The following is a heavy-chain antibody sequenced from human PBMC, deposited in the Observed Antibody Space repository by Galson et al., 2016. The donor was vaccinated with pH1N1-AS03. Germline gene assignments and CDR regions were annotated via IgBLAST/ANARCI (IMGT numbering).Heavy chain of an antibody. Sequence: PALVKPTQTLTLTCTFSGFSLSTGGVHVAWIRQPPGKALEWLALIFWDGETRYSPSLRSRLTITTDTSKNQVVLTMTNMDPADTGTYYCARSTHVNEGLDYWGQGTLVTVSS. D-gene: IGHD2-8*01. V-gene: IGHV2-5*02. CDR2: IFWDGET. J-gene: IGHJ4*02. CDR3: ARSTHVNEGLDY. CDR1: GFSLSTGGVH.